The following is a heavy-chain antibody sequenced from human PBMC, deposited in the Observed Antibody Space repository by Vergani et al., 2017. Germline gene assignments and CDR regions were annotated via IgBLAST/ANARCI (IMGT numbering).Heavy chain of an antibody. Sequence: QVQLVQSGAEVKKPGSSVKVSCKASGGTFSSYTISWVRQAPGQGLDWMGRIIPILGIANYAQKFQGRVTITADKSTSTAYMELSSLRSEDTAVYYCARVTMVRGVITNDYWGQGTLVTVSS. V-gene: IGHV1-69*02. CDR3: ARVTMVRGVITNDY. CDR1: GGTFSSYT. J-gene: IGHJ4*02. CDR2: IIPILGIA. D-gene: IGHD3-10*01.